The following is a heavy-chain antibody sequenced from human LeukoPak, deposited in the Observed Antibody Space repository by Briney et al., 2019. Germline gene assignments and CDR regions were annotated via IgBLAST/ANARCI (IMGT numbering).Heavy chain of an antibody. Sequence: GGSLRLSCAASGFTLSSYWMHWVRQVPGKGLVWVSRIGTDGSRTTYADYVQGRFTISRDNAKNTLYLQMNSLRAEDTAVYYCARDKYGGNSNAFDIWGQGTLVTVSS. D-gene: IGHD4-23*01. CDR2: IGTDGSRT. CDR1: GFTLSSYW. V-gene: IGHV3-74*01. CDR3: ARDKYGGNSNAFDI. J-gene: IGHJ3*02.